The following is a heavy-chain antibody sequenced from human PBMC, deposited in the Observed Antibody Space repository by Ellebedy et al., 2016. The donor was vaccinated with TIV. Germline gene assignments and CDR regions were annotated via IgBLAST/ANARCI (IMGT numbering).Heavy chain of an antibody. Sequence: PGGSLRLSCKGSGYTFTSYWITWVRQMPGKGLEWMGRIDPSDSYTNYSPSFQGHVTISADKSISTAYLQWSSLKTSDTAMYYCARRGEKYYSSGTYYSDYWGQGTLVTVSS. CDR3: ARRGEKYYSSGTYYSDY. J-gene: IGHJ4*02. CDR1: GYTFTSYW. D-gene: IGHD3-10*01. CDR2: IDPSDSYT. V-gene: IGHV5-10-1*01.